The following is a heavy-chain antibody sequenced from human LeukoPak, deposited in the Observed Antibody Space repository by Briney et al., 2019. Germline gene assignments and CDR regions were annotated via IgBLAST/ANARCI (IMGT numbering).Heavy chain of an antibody. CDR2: IIPIFGTA. V-gene: IGHV1-69*05. J-gene: IGHJ4*02. D-gene: IGHD1-14*01. Sequence: GASVKVSCTASGGTFSSYAISWVRQAPGQGLEWMGGIIPIFGTANYAQKFQGRVTMTRDTSISTAYMELSRLRSDDTAVYYCARDVGILNFDYWGQGTLVTVSS. CDR1: GGTFSSYA. CDR3: ARDVGILNFDY.